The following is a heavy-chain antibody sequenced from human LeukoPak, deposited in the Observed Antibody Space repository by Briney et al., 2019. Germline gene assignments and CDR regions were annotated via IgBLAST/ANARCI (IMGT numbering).Heavy chain of an antibody. CDR2: IYPGDSDT. J-gene: IGHJ6*02. V-gene: IGHV5-51*01. Sequence: GESLKISCKGSGYSFTSYWIGWVRQMPGKGLEWMGIIYPGDSDTRYSPSFQGQVTISADKSISTAYLQWSSLKASDTAMYYCARQPARGYSYGFLRLYYYYGMDVWGQGTTVTVSS. CDR3: ARQPARGYSYGFLRLYYYYGMDV. CDR1: GYSFTSYW. D-gene: IGHD5-18*01.